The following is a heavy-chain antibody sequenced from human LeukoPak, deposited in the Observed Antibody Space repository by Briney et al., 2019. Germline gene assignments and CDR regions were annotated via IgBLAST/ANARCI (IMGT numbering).Heavy chain of an antibody. V-gene: IGHV4-34*01. CDR3: ARWSRFSRPFDY. Sequence: SETLSLTCAVYGGSFSGYYWSWIRQPPGKGLEWIGEINHSGSTNYNPSLKSRVTISVDTSKNQFSLKLSSVTAADTAVYYCARWSRFSRPFDYWGQGTLVTVS. D-gene: IGHD2-15*01. CDR2: INHSGST. J-gene: IGHJ4*02. CDR1: GGSFSGYY.